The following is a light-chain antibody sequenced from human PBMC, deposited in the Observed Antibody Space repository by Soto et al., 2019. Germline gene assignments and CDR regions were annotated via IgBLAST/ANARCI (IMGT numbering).Light chain of an antibody. CDR2: GNS. CDR1: SSNIGAGYD. V-gene: IGLV1-40*01. Sequence: QSVLTQPPSVSGAPGRRVTISCTGSSSNIGAGYDVHWYQQLPGTAPKLLIYGNSNRPSGVPDRFSGSRSGTSASQAITGLQAEDEADYYCQSYDTSLSAWVFGGGTQLTVL. CDR3: QSYDTSLSAWV. J-gene: IGLJ7*01.